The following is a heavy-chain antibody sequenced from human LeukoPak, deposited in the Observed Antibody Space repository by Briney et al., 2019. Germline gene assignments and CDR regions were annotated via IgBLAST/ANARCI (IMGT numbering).Heavy chain of an antibody. CDR1: GFTFSAYA. CDR2: ISGSGGST. J-gene: IGHJ6*03. D-gene: IGHD3-10*01. Sequence: GGSLRLSCAASGFTFSAYAMSWVRQAPGKGLEWVTAISGSGGSTYYADSVKGRFTISRDNAKNSLYLQMNSLRAQDTAVYYCARDARLTMVRGVINPSYNYYYYMDVWGKGTTVTVSS. CDR3: ARDARLTMVRGVINPSYNYYYYMDV. V-gene: IGHV3-23*01.